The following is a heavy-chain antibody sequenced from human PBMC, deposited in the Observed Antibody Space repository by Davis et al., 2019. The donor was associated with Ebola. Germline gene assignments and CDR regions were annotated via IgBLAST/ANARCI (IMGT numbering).Heavy chain of an antibody. CDR2: ISNDGNNE. CDR1: GFTLSTGLTFSTYG. CDR3: ARSWEGFT. J-gene: IGHJ5*02. Sequence: PGGSLRLSCAASGFTLSTGLTFSTYGMHWVRQAPGKGLEWVAVISNDGNNEDYAESVKGRFTISRDNSNNTLYLQMDSLRPEDTAVYYCARSWEGFTWGQGTLVTVSS. D-gene: IGHD1-26*01. V-gene: IGHV3-30-3*01.